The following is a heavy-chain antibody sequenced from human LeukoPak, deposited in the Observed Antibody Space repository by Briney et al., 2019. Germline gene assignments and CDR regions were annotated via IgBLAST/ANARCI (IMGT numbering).Heavy chain of an antibody. CDR2: IYPGDSNT. CDR1: GYSSTSYW. CDR3: ARWGVTMVRGVPHNWFDP. J-gene: IGHJ5*02. V-gene: IGHV5-51*01. Sequence: AEALKTSCKASGYSSTSYWIGWGRQMPGKRLEWMGIIYPGDSNTRYSPSFQGQVTISADKSISTAYLQWSSLKASDTDMYYCARWGVTMVRGVPHNWFDPWGQGTVVTVSS. D-gene: IGHD3-10*01.